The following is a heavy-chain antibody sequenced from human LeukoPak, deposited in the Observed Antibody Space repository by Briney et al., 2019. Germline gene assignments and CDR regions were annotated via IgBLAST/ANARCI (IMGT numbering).Heavy chain of an antibody. J-gene: IGHJ6*02. CDR3: AKDHCGGDCYSHWLHYYYGMDV. Sequence: GGSLRLSCAASGFTFSSYGMHWVRQAPGKGLEWVAVISYDGSNKYYADSVKGRFTISRDNSKNTLYLQMNSLRAEDTAVYYCAKDHCGGDCYSHWLHYYYGMDVWGQGTTVTVSS. CDR1: GFTFSSYG. CDR2: ISYDGSNK. D-gene: IGHD2-21*02. V-gene: IGHV3-30*18.